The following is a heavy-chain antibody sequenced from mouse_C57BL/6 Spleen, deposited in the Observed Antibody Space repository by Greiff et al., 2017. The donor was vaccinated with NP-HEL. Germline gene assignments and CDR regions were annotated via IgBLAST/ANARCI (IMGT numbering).Heavy chain of an antibody. V-gene: IGHV1-81*01. CDR2: IYPRSGNT. CDR1: GYTFTSYG. Sequence: VKLMESGAELARPGASVKLSCKASGYTFTSYGISWVKQRTGQGLEWIGEIYPRSGNTYYNEKFKGKATLTADKSSSTAYMELRSLTSEDSAVYFCARDDGYYFYAMDYWGQGTSVTVSS. CDR3: ARDDGYYFYAMDY. J-gene: IGHJ4*01. D-gene: IGHD2-3*01.